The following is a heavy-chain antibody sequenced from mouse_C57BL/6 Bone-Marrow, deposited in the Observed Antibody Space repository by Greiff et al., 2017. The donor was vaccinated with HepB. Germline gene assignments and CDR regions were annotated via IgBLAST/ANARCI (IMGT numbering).Heavy chain of an antibody. J-gene: IGHJ3*01. CDR2: ISSGGSYT. Sequence: EVHLVESGGDLVKPGGSLKLSCAASGFTFSSYGMSWVRQTPDKRLEWVATISSGGSYTYYPDSVKGRFTISRDNAKNTLYLQMSSLKSEDTAMYYCARRGYGSGYWFAYWGQGTLVTVSA. CDR1: GFTFSSYG. D-gene: IGHD1-1*01. V-gene: IGHV5-6*01. CDR3: ARRGYGSGYWFAY.